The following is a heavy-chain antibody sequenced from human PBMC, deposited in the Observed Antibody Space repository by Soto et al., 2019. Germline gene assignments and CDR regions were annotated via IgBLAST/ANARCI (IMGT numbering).Heavy chain of an antibody. CDR1: EFTFTHYW. CDR3: VRGKVAAGFDY. V-gene: IGHV3-74*01. J-gene: IGHJ4*02. D-gene: IGHD6-13*01. Sequence: HPGGSLRLSCVASEFTFTHYWMHWVRQAPGKGPVWVSRISSDGTTTNYADFVEGRFTISRDNAKNTLYLQMTSLRVEDRAIYYCVRGKVAAGFDYWGQGALVTVSS. CDR2: ISSDGTTT.